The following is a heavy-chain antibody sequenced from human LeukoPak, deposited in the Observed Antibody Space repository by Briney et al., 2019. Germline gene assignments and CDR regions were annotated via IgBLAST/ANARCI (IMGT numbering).Heavy chain of an antibody. CDR3: ASSWGMGNWFDP. D-gene: IGHD2-8*01. J-gene: IGHJ5*02. V-gene: IGHV1-69*05. CDR2: IIPIFGTA. Sequence: GASVKVSCKASGYTFTSYGISWVRQAPGQGLEWMGGIIPIFGTANYAQKFQGRVTITTDESTSTAYMELSSLRSEDTAVYYCASSWGMGNWFDPWGQGTLVTVSS. CDR1: GYTFTSYG.